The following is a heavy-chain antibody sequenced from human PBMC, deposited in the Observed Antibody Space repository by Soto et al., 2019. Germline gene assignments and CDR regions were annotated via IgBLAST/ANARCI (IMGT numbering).Heavy chain of an antibody. CDR2: ISYDGSNK. V-gene: IGHV3-30*18. Sequence: PGGSLRLSCAASGFTFSSYGMHWVRQAPGKGLEWVAVISYDGSNKYYADSVKGRFTISRDNSKNTLYLQMNSLRAEDTAVYYCAKEGWLQLQGIDPWGQGTLVTVSS. D-gene: IGHD5-12*01. J-gene: IGHJ5*02. CDR1: GFTFSSYG. CDR3: AKEGWLQLQGIDP.